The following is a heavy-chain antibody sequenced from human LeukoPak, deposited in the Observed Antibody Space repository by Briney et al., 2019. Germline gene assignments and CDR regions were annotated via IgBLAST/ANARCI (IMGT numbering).Heavy chain of an antibody. CDR2: IYYSGST. Sequence: PSETLSLTCTVSGGSISSYYWSWIRQPPGKGLEWIGYIYYSGSTNYNPSLKSRVTISVDTSKNQFSLKLSSVTAADTAVYYCARALYGSGSYDWFDPWGQGTLVTVSS. CDR1: GGSISSYY. CDR3: ARALYGSGSYDWFDP. D-gene: IGHD3-10*01. J-gene: IGHJ5*02. V-gene: IGHV4-59*12.